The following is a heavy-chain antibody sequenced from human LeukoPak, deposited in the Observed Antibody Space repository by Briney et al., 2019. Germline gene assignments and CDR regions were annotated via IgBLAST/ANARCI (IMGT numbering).Heavy chain of an antibody. Sequence: PSETLSLTCAVFGGSFSVYNWSWIRQPPGKGLEWIGEINHSGRTNYNPSLKSRVTISVDTSKNQFSLKLSSVTAADTAVYYCARIGSDFWSGWTYWGQGTLVTVSS. CDR2: INHSGRT. D-gene: IGHD3-3*01. CDR3: ARIGSDFWSGWTY. J-gene: IGHJ4*02. V-gene: IGHV4-34*01. CDR1: GGSFSVYN.